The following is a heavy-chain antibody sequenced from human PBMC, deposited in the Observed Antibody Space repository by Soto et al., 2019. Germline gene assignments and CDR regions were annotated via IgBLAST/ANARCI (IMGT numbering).Heavy chain of an antibody. J-gene: IGHJ4*02. V-gene: IGHV3-33*01. D-gene: IGHD5-18*01. CDR3: TREARHPAMVSGFDY. Sequence: DLEESGGGVVQPGKSLRLSCARSGFTFSEDAMHCVRQAPGKWLVWVAVIWYDGSKKHSADSVKGRFTISRDNSEQTLFLQTNSMTAEDTAVYWCTREARHPAMVSGFDYWGQGALVTVSS. CDR2: IWYDGSKK. CDR1: GFTFSEDA.